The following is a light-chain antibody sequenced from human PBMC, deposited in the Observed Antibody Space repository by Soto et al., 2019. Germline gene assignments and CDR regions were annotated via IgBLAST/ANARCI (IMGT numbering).Light chain of an antibody. Sequence: EVVMTQSPATLSVSPGERVTLSCRASQFVSTNLAWYQQKPGQAPRLLIYSASTRATGIPARFSGSGSGTEFTLTISSLQSEDFGVYSCQQFNNWPPLTFGGGTKVEIK. J-gene: IGKJ4*01. CDR1: QFVSTN. V-gene: IGKV3-15*01. CDR2: SAS. CDR3: QQFNNWPPLT.